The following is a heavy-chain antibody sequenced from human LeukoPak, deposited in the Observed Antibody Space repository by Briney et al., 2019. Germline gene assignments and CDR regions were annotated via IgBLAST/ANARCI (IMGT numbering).Heavy chain of an antibody. CDR2: IYYSGST. CDR1: GGSISSSNYY. V-gene: IGHV4-39*01. Sequence: SETLSLTCTVSGGSISSSNYYWGWIRQPPGKGLEWIGTIYYSGSTYYNPSLKSRVTISVDMSKNQFSLKLSSVTAADTAVYYCARHRWTTVCTPFNYWGQGALVTVSS. J-gene: IGHJ4*02. D-gene: IGHD4-17*01. CDR3: ARHRWTTVCTPFNY.